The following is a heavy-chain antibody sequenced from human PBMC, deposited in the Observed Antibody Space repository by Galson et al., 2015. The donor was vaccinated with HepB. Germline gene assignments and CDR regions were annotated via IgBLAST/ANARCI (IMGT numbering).Heavy chain of an antibody. CDR2: ISAYDGNT. J-gene: IGHJ4*02. Sequence: SVKVSCKASGYVFTSHGISWVRQAPGQGLERMGWISAYDGNTKYAQKLQGRVTMTTDTSTSTAHMELRSLRSDDTAVYYCARDHHVPGVLVPSVWGQGTLVTVSS. CDR3: ARDHHVPGVLVPSV. D-gene: IGHD2-2*01. CDR1: GYVFTSHG. V-gene: IGHV1-18*04.